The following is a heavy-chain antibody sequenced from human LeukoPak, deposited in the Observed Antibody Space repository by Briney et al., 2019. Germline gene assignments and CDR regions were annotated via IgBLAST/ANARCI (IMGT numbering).Heavy chain of an antibody. CDR3: ASTVTTNYYYGMDV. J-gene: IGHJ6*02. CDR1: GFTFDRYW. D-gene: IGHD4-17*01. CDR2: IYHSGST. V-gene: IGHV4-4*02. Sequence: GSLRLSCVASGFTFDRYWMSWVRQPPGKGLEWIGEIYHSGSTNYNPSLKSRVTISVDKSKNQFSLKLSSVTAADTAVYYCASTVTTNYYYGMDVWGQGITVTVSS.